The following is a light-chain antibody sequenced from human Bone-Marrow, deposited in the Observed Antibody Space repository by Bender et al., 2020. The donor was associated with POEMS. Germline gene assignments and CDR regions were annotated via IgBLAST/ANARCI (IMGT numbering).Light chain of an antibody. J-gene: IGLJ2*01. Sequence: SYEVTQPSSVSVSPGQTASITCSGDDLGDKYVAWYQQKPGQSPVLVIYQDTKRPSGIPERFSGSNSGNTATLTISGTQAMDEADYYCQAWDTYSVLFGGGTKLTVL. CDR2: QDT. CDR1: DLGDKY. CDR3: QAWDTYSVL. V-gene: IGLV3-1*01.